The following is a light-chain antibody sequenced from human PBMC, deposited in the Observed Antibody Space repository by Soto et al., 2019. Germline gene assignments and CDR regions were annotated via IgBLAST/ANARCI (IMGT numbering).Light chain of an antibody. Sequence: EIVLTQSPGTLSLSPGERATLSCRASQTVSTNYLAWYQQKPGQAPRLLIYGASKRATGIPARFSGSGSGTDFTLTISSLEPEDFAVYYCQQRSNWPLTFGGGTKVDIK. J-gene: IGKJ4*01. CDR3: QQRSNWPLT. CDR1: QTVSTNY. V-gene: IGKV3D-20*02. CDR2: GAS.